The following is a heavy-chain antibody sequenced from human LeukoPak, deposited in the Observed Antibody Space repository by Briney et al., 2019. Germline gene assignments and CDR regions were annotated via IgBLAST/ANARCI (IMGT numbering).Heavy chain of an antibody. J-gene: IGHJ4*02. D-gene: IGHD6-25*01. V-gene: IGHV1-3*01. Sequence: ASVKVSCKASGDTFTNYAMHWVRQAPGQRLEWMGCINGGNGNTKYPQKFQGRVTITRDTSASTVYMELSSLRSEDTAVYYCARESQRLLPYHFDYWGQGTLVTVSS. CDR1: GDTFTNYA. CDR2: INGGNGNT. CDR3: ARESQRLLPYHFDY.